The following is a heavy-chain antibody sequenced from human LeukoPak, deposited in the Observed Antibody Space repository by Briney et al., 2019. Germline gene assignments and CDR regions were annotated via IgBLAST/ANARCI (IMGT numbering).Heavy chain of an antibody. J-gene: IGHJ6*03. Sequence: GGSLRLSCAASGFTFSSYSMNWVRQAPGKGLEWVSYISSSSSTIYYADSVKGRFTFSRDNAKNSLYLQMNNLRAEDTAVYYCARVTTYYYYMDVWGKGTTVTVSS. D-gene: IGHD1/OR15-1a*01. V-gene: IGHV3-48*01. CDR1: GFTFSSYS. CDR2: ISSSSSTI. CDR3: ARVTTYYYYMDV.